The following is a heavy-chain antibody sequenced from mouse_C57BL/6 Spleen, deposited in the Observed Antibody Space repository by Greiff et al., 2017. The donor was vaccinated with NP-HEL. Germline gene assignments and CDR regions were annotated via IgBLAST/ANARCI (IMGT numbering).Heavy chain of an antibody. CDR1: GYAFSSSW. V-gene: IGHV1-82*01. CDR3: ARSGSPSYYYAMDY. D-gene: IGHD3-1*01. Sequence: QVQLQQSGPELVKPGASVKISCKASGYAFSSSWMNWVKQRPGKGLEWIGRIYPGDGDTNYNGKFKGKATLTADKSSSTAYMQLSSLTSEDSAVYFCARSGSPSYYYAMDYWGQGTSVTVSS. J-gene: IGHJ4*01. CDR2: IYPGDGDT.